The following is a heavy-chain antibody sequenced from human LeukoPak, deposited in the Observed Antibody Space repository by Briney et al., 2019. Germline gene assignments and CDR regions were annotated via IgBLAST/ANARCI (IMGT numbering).Heavy chain of an antibody. CDR2: ISGSGGST. CDR1: GFTFSSYA. CDR3: AKDVLLWFGEVKGNYFDY. V-gene: IGHV3-23*01. J-gene: IGHJ4*02. Sequence: PGGSLRLSCAASGFTFSSYAMSWVRQAPGKGLEWVSAISGSGGSTYYADSVKGRFTISRDNSKNTLYLQMNSLRAEDTAVYYCAKDVLLWFGEVKGNYFDYWGQGTLVTVSS. D-gene: IGHD3-10*01.